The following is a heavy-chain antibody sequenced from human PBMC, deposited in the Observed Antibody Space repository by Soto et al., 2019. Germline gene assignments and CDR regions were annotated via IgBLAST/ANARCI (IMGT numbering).Heavy chain of an antibody. CDR2: IWYDGSNK. V-gene: IGHV3-33*08. Sequence: QPCGSLRLSCAASGFTFSSYGLHWVRQAPGKGLEWVAVIWYDGSNKYYADSVKGRFTISRDNSKNTLYLQMNSLRAEDTAVYYCARDGGFYGMDVWGQGTTVTVS. D-gene: IGHD3-16*01. CDR3: ARDGGFYGMDV. CDR1: GFTFSSYG. J-gene: IGHJ6*02.